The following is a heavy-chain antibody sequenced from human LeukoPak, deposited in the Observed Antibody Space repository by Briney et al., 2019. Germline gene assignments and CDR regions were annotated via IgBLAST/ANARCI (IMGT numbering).Heavy chain of an antibody. CDR2: IYYSGST. CDR1: GGSISRSNFY. D-gene: IGHD1-14*01. V-gene: IGHV4-39*01. Sequence: SETLSLTCTVSGGSISRSNFYWAWIRQPPGKGLGWIGTIYYSGSTYYNASLKSRITMSVDTSKNQFSLKLSSVTAADTAVYYGPRLSKPGSSDYWGPRALVTVSS. J-gene: IGHJ4*02. CDR3: PRLSKPGSSDY.